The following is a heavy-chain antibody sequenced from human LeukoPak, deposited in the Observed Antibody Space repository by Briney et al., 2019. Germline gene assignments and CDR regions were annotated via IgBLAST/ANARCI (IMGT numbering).Heavy chain of an antibody. CDR1: GFNFRSHG. J-gene: IGHJ4*02. CDR3: ALLWCGEFVGH. CDR2: IWYDGSIK. D-gene: IGHD3-10*01. Sequence: PGGSLRLSCAASGFNFRSHGMQWVRQAPGKGLEWVAVIWYDGSIKYYADSVKGRFTVSRDNSKNTLYLQLNSLRAEDTAVYYCALLWCGEFVGHWGQGTLVTVSS. V-gene: IGHV3-33*01.